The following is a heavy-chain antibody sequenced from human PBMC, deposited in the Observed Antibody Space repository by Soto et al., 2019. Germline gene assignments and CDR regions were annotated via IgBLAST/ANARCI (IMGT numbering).Heavy chain of an antibody. D-gene: IGHD3-10*01. J-gene: IGHJ6*02. Sequence: KAXETLCRSGPGSGASVSSYYCNWIRQPPGKGLEWIGYISYSGSTNYNPSLKSRVTISVDTSRNQFSLKLTSVTAADTAVYYCARDVGPTPYYYYGMDVWGQGTKVTVYS. CDR3: ARDVGPTPYYYYGMDV. CDR2: ISYSGST. CDR1: GASVSSYY. V-gene: IGHV4-59*02.